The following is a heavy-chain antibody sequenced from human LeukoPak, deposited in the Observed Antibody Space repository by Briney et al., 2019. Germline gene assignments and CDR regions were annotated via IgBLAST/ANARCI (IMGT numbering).Heavy chain of an antibody. D-gene: IGHD2-2*01. Sequence: ASVTVSFTASGYTFTSYGISWVRQAPGQGLEWMGWISAYNGNTNYAQKLQGRVTMTTDTSTSTAYMELRSLRSDDTAVYYCAIVVPAAPTLDYWGQGTLVTVSS. J-gene: IGHJ4*02. CDR2: ISAYNGNT. CDR1: GYTFTSYG. V-gene: IGHV1-18*01. CDR3: AIVVPAAPTLDY.